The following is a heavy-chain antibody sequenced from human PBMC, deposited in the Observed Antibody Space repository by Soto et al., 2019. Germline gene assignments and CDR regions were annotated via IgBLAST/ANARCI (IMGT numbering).Heavy chain of an antibody. CDR1: GGSISSGGYF. Sequence: SETLSLTCTVSGGSISSGGYFWSWIRQPPGKGLEWIGYIYYSGSTYYNPSLKSRVTISVDTSKNQFSLKLSSVTAADTAVYYCAREAGLRYFDWLFVESWFDPWGQGTLVTVSS. CDR2: IYYSGST. J-gene: IGHJ5*02. D-gene: IGHD3-9*01. V-gene: IGHV4-31*03. CDR3: AREAGLRYFDWLFVESWFDP.